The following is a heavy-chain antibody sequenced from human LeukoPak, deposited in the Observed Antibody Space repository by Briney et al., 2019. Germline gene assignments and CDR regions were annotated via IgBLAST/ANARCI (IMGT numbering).Heavy chain of an antibody. J-gene: IGHJ4*02. CDR1: GGSFSGHY. Sequence: SETLSLTCAVYGGSFSGHYWSWIRQPPGKGLQWIGEINHSGSTNYNPSLKSRVTISVDTSKNQFSLKLSSVTAADTAVYYCARGRGFGYWGQGTLVTVSS. CDR2: INHSGST. CDR3: ARGRGFGY. D-gene: IGHD3-10*01. V-gene: IGHV4-34*01.